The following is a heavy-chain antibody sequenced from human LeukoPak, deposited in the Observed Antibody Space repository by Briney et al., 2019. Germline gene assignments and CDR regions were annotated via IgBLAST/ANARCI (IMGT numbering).Heavy chain of an antibody. CDR3: ARHPVAGPYNWFDP. Sequence: PSETLSLTCTVSGGSISSSSYYWGWIRQPPGKGLEWIGSIYYSGSTYYNPSLKSRVTISVDTSKNQFSLKLSSVTAADTAVHYCARHPVAGPYNWFDPWGQGTLVTVSS. CDR2: IYYSGST. D-gene: IGHD6-19*01. CDR1: GGSISSSSYY. J-gene: IGHJ5*02. V-gene: IGHV4-39*01.